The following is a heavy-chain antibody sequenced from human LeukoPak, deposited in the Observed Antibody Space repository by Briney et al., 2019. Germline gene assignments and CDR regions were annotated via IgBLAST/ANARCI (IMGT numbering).Heavy chain of an antibody. V-gene: IGHV1-2*02. D-gene: IGHD2-8*01. CDR3: AICGRRVMVYRLYYMDV. Sequence: ASVKVSCKASGYSFTGYYMHWVRQAPGQGLEWMGWINPNSGDTNYAQKFQGRVTMTRDTSTSTAYMELTSLRSDDTAVYYCAICGRRVMVYRLYYMDVWGKGTTVTVSS. J-gene: IGHJ6*03. CDR2: INPNSGDT. CDR1: GYSFTGYY.